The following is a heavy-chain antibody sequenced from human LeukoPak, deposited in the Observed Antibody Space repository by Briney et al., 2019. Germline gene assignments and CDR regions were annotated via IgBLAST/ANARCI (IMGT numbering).Heavy chain of an antibody. Sequence: ASVKVSCKASGYTFTRYGISWVRQAPGQGLEWMGSISAYNGNTNYAQKLQGRVTMTTDTSTSTAYMELRSLRSDDTAVYYCARGDLRIVATICFDYWGQGTLVTVSS. CDR1: GYTFTRYG. D-gene: IGHD5-12*01. V-gene: IGHV1-18*04. J-gene: IGHJ4*02. CDR3: ARGDLRIVATICFDY. CDR2: ISAYNGNT.